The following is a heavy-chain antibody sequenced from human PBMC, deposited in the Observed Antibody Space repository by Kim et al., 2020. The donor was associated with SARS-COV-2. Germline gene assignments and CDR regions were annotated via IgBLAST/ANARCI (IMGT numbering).Heavy chain of an antibody. CDR1: GGTFSSYA. D-gene: IGHD2-15*01. CDR3: ARGRVVVVAATGYYYGMDV. Sequence: SVKVSCKASGGTFSSYAISWVRQAPGQGLEWMGGIIPIFGTANYAQKFQGRVTITADESTSTAYMELSSLRSEDTAVYYCARGRVVVVAATGYYYGMDVWGQGTTVTVSS. J-gene: IGHJ6*02. V-gene: IGHV1-69*13. CDR2: IIPIFGTA.